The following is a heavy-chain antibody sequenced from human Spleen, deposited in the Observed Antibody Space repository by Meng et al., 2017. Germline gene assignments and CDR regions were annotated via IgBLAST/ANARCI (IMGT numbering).Heavy chain of an antibody. CDR3: ASQVFSGLNWFGP. J-gene: IGHJ5*02. D-gene: IGHD3-10*01. Sequence: VQRQGSGRRLVNPSGALHLTCAASGASISSNNWWSWVSQPPGKGLEWIVENYHSGSTNYNPSRRIRVTMSVDKSKNLFSLKLSSVTAADTAVYYCASQVFSGLNWFGPWGQGTLVTVSS. CDR1: GASISSNNW. CDR2: NYHSGST. V-gene: IGHV4-4*02.